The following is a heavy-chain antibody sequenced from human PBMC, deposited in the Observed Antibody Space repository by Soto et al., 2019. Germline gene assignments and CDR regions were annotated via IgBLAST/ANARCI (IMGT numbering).Heavy chain of an antibody. D-gene: IGHD6-13*01. Sequence: GGSLRLSCAASGFTVSSYAMSWVRQAPGKGLEWVSAISGSGGSTYYADSVKGRFTISRDNSKYTLYLQMNSLRAEDTAVYYCAKAYSSSWTNYYYYMDVWGKGTTVTVSS. CDR3: AKAYSSSWTNYYYYMDV. CDR1: GFTVSSYA. CDR2: ISGSGGST. J-gene: IGHJ6*03. V-gene: IGHV3-23*01.